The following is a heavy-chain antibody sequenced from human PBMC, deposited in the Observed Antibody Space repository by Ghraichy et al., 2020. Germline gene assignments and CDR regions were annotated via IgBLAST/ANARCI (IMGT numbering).Heavy chain of an antibody. V-gene: IGHV1-69*06. Sequence: SVKVSCKASGLTFSTYAISWVRQAPGQGLEWMGEVIPTFGTTFGTANYAQKFQGRVTITADKSTSTAYMEMSSLRSADTAVYYCARYYYDNIGYYYGAFDIWGQGTMVTVSS. J-gene: IGHJ3*02. CDR1: GLTFSTYA. D-gene: IGHD3-22*01. CDR3: ARYYYDNIGYYYGAFDI. CDR2: VIPTFGTTFGTA.